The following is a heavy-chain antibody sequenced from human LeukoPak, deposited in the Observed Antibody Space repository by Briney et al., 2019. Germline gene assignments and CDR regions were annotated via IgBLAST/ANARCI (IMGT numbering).Heavy chain of an antibody. D-gene: IGHD3-16*02. J-gene: IGHJ4*02. CDR1: GFTVSSNY. V-gene: IGHV3-53*01. CDR2: IYSGGST. Sequence: GGSLRLSCAASGFTVSSNYMSWVRQAPGKGLEWVSVIYSGGSTYYADSVKGRFTISRDNSKNTLYLQMNSLRAEDTAVYYCARTFLGELSFSIDYWGQGTLVTVSS. CDR3: ARTFLGELSFSIDY.